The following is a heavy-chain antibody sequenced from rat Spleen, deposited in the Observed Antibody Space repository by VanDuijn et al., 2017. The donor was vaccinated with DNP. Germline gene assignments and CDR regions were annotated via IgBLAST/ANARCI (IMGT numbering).Heavy chain of an antibody. J-gene: IGHJ2*01. V-gene: IGHV3-1*01. CDR1: GYSITTIY. CDR3: VREYYGYPFDY. CDR2: ISYSGST. Sequence: EVQLQESGPGLVKPSQSLSLTCSVTGYSITTIYRWNWIRKFPGNKMEWIGHISYSGSTSYNPSLKSRISITRDTSKNQFFLQLNSVIIEDTATYYCVREYYGYPFDYWGQGVMVTVSS. D-gene: IGHD1-6*01.